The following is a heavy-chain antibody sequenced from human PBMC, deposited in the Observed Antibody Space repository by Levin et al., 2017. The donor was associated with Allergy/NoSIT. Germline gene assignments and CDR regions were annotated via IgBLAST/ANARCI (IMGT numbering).Heavy chain of an antibody. V-gene: IGHV2-5*02. CDR1: GFSLSTSGVG. J-gene: IGHJ3*02. Sequence: SGPTLVKPTQTLTLTCTFSGFSLSTSGVGVGWIRQPPGKALEWLALIYWDDDKRYSPSLKSRLTITKDTSKNQVVLTMTNMDPVDTAKYYCAHSLVGETSSQYFDMWGQGTMVAVSS. CDR3: AHSLVGETSSQYFDM. D-gene: IGHD3-10*01. CDR2: IYWDDDK.